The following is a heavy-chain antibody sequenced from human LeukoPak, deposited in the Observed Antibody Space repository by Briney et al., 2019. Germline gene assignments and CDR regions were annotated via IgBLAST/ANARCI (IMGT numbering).Heavy chain of an antibody. Sequence: SETLSLTCAVYGGSFSGYYWSWIRQPPGKGLEWIGEINHSGSTNYNPSLKGRVTISVDTSKNQFSLKLSSVTAADTAVYYCARDRPPYPWGQGTLVTVSS. CDR1: GGSFSGYY. V-gene: IGHV4-34*01. CDR3: ARDRPPYP. CDR2: INHSGST. J-gene: IGHJ5*02.